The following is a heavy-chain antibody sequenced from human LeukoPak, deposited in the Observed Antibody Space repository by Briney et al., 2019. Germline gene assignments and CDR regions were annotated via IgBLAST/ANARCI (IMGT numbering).Heavy chain of an antibody. Sequence: GEALKISCKGSGYSFTSYWIGWVRQMPGKGLEGMVIIYPGDSDTRYSPSFQGQVTISAAKSISAAYLRWSSLNASGTAMYFCARVGGYYLLDYWGQGTLVTASS. D-gene: IGHD3-10*01. J-gene: IGHJ4*02. V-gene: IGHV5-51*01. CDR2: IYPGDSDT. CDR1: GYSFTSYW. CDR3: ARVGGYYLLDY.